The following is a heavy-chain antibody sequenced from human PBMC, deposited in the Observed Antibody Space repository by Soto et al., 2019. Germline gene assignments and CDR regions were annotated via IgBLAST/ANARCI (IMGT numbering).Heavy chain of an antibody. CDR3: VRTSLVVAAATREDY. CDR1: GFTFSSYA. Sequence: PGGSLRLSCAASGFTFSSYAMSWVRQAPGKGLEWVSAISGSDGSSTSYADSVKGRFTISRDNAKNTLYLQMNSLRAEDTAVYYCVRTSLVVAAATREDYWGQGTLVTVSS. V-gene: IGHV3-23*01. D-gene: IGHD2-15*01. J-gene: IGHJ4*02. CDR2: ISGSDGSST.